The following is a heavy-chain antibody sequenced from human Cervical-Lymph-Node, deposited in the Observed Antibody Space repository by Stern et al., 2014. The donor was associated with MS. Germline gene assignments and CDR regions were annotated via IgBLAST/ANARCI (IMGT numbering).Heavy chain of an antibody. CDR3: ARLGAVGGLDF. CDR2: LCWDDEK. V-gene: IGHV2-70*04. J-gene: IGHJ4*02. CDR1: GFSLSTTGMR. D-gene: IGHD6-19*01. Sequence: QVTLKESGPALLRPTETLRLTCTFSGFSLSTTGMRVSWIRQPPGKALEWLARLCWDDEKFYNTSLKTRVTISKDTSKNHVVLTMTNVDPVDTATYYCARLGAVGGLDFWGQGTLVTVSS.